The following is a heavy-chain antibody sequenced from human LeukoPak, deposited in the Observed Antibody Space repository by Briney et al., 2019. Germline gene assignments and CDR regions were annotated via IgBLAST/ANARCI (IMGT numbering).Heavy chain of an antibody. D-gene: IGHD1-26*01. Sequence: GGSLRLSCKASGFIFGDYAMSWFRQAPGKGLEWVGFIRSETYGGTTEYAASVKGGFTISRDDSKSIAYLQMNSLKTEDTALYYCSRPVGATYYFDYWGQGTLVTVSS. CDR2: IRSETYGGTT. CDR1: GFIFGDYA. J-gene: IGHJ4*02. CDR3: SRPVGATYYFDY. V-gene: IGHV3-49*03.